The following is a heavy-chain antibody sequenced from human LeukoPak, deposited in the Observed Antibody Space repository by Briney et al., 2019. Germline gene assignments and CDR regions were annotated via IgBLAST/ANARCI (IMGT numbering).Heavy chain of an antibody. CDR1: GGSISNYY. D-gene: IGHD1-14*01. CDR2: VHYSGST. V-gene: IGHV4-59*01. CDR3: AGIYNTIAFDV. J-gene: IGHJ3*01. Sequence: HSETLSLTCSVSGGSISNYYWSWIRQPPGKGLEWIGYVHYSGSTSYNPSLKSRLTMSLDTSNDQFSLKLSSVTAADTAVYYCAGIYNTIAFDVWGQGTMATVSS.